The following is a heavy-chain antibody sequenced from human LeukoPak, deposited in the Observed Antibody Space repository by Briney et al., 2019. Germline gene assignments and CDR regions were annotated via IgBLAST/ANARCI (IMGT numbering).Heavy chain of an antibody. CDR2: ISSSGGST. CDR1: GFTFSSYA. J-gene: IGHJ3*02. Sequence: GESLRLSCAASGFTFSSYAMSWLRQAPGKGLGWFSGISSSGGSTYYADSVKGRFTISRDNSKNTLFLQMNSLRAEDTAVYYCAKFGSGWYYGASDIWGQGTMVTISS. V-gene: IGHV3-23*01. CDR3: AKFGSGWYYGASDI. D-gene: IGHD6-19*01.